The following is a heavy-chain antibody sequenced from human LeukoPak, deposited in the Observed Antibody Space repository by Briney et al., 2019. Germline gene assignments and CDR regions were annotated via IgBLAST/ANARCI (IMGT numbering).Heavy chain of an antibody. CDR2: IRYDGSNK. CDR1: GFTFSTFA. J-gene: IGHJ4*02. D-gene: IGHD3-10*01. CDR3: ANQKLSGTYLPDQ. V-gene: IGHV3-30*02. Sequence: GGSLRLSCAASGFTFSTFAMVWVRQPPGKGLEWVAFIRYDGSNKYYADSVKGRFTISRDNSKNTLYLQMNTLRTEDTVVYYCANQKLSGTYLPDQWGQGILVTVSS.